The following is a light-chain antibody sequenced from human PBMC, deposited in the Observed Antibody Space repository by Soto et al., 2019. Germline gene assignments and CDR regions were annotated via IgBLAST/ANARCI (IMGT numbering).Light chain of an antibody. Sequence: DIQMTQSPSSLSASVGDRVTITCRASQSISRNLNWYQQKPGKAPNLLIFGSSTLQTGVPSRFPGSGSGTDFTLTISSLQPEDFATYYCQHSYDILWTFGQGTNVEIK. V-gene: IGKV1-39*01. CDR3: QHSYDILWT. CDR2: GSS. CDR1: QSISRN. J-gene: IGKJ1*01.